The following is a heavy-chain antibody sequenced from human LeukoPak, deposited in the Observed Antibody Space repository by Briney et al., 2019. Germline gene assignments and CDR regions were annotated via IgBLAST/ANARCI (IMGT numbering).Heavy chain of an antibody. CDR1: GGSNSSYY. CDR2: IYTSGST. J-gene: IGHJ6*03. CDR3: ARDDDSSSFSYYYMDV. V-gene: IGHV4-4*07. Sequence: PSETLSLTCTVSGGSNSSYYWSWIRQRAGKGLEWIGRIYTSGSTNYNPSLKSRVTMSVDTSKNQFSLKLSSVTAADTAVYYCARDDDSSSFSYYYMDVWGKGTTVTVSS. D-gene: IGHD6-6*01.